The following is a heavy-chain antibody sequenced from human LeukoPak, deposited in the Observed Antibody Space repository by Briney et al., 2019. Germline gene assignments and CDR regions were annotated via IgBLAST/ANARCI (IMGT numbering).Heavy chain of an antibody. D-gene: IGHD6-19*01. Sequence: GGSLRLSCAASGFTFSDYSINWVRQAPGKGLEWVSFISRSTSTIYYADSVKGRFTISRDNAKNSLYLQMNSLRAEDAAVYYCARDAGSSGWSEYYSDHWGQGTLVTVSS. J-gene: IGHJ4*02. CDR3: ARDAGSSGWSEYYSDH. CDR1: GFTFSDYS. CDR2: ISRSTSTI. V-gene: IGHV3-48*04.